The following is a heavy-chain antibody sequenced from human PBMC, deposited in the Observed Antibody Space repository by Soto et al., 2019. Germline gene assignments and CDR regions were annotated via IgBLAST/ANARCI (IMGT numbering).Heavy chain of an antibody. Sequence: QVQLVESGGGVVQPGRSLTVSCAASGFTFNTYTIHWVRQAPGKGLEWVAVISYGSTYKYYADSVKGRFTISRDDSKNTLSLQMKSLTVGDTAVYYCARARSSGWHYLDLWGQGTLVTVSS. J-gene: IGHJ4*02. CDR3: ARARSSGWHYLDL. CDR1: GFTFNTYT. CDR2: ISYGSTYK. V-gene: IGHV3-30-3*01. D-gene: IGHD6-19*01.